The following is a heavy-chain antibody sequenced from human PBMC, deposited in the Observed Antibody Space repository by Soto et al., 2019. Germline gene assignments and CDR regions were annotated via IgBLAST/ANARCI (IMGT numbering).Heavy chain of an antibody. Sequence: PGGSLRLSCAASGFTFSSYGMSWVRQAPGKGLEWVSSISGSAGSTYYADSVKGRFTISRDNSKNTLYLQMNSLRAEDTAVYYCAKASAPGGTYFPLWFWGQGTLVTVST. V-gene: IGHV3-23*01. CDR1: GFTFSSYG. D-gene: IGHD1-26*01. CDR3: AKASAPGGTYFPLWF. CDR2: ISGSAGST. J-gene: IGHJ4*02.